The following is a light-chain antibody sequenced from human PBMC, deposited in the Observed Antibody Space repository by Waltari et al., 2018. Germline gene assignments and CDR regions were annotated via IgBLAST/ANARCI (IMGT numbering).Light chain of an antibody. CDR2: QTS. CDR1: QTISYW. Sequence: DIRMTQSPSTLSASVGDRVTITCRASQTISYWLAWYQLKPGKAPKLLIYQTSYLQTGVPSRFSGSGSETELTLTIRSLQPDDFATYSCQQYNSYPGTFGQGTKVEI. CDR3: QQYNSYPGT. V-gene: IGKV1-5*03. J-gene: IGKJ1*01.